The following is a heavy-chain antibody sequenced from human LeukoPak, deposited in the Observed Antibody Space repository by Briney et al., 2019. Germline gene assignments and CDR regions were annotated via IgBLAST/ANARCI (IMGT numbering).Heavy chain of an antibody. J-gene: IGHJ4*02. CDR2: MNPNSGNT. V-gene: IGHV1-8*01. D-gene: IGHD6-13*01. Sequence: GASVKVSCKASGYTFTSYDINWVRQATGQGLEWMGWMNPNSGNTGYAQKFQGRVTMTRNTSISTAYMELSSLRSEDTAVYYCARGRGKSIAAAGTSYYFDYWGQGTLVTVSS. CDR3: ARGRGKSIAAAGTSYYFDY. CDR1: GYTFTSYD.